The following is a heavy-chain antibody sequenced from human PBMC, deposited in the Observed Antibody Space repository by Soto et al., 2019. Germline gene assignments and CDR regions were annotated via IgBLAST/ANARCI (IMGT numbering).Heavy chain of an antibody. CDR1: GGSISSGGYY. Sequence: QVQLQESGPGLVKPSQTLSLTCTVSGGSISSGGYYWSWIRQHPGKGLEWIGYIYYSGSTSYNPSLKRGVTISVDTSKNQFSLKLSSVTAADTAVYYCARVTHPSWFDPWGQGTLVTVSS. J-gene: IGHJ5*02. CDR3: ARVTHPSWFDP. V-gene: IGHV4-31*03. CDR2: IYYSGST.